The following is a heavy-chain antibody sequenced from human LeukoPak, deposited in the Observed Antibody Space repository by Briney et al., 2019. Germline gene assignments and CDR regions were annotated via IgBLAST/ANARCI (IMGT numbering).Heavy chain of an antibody. Sequence: ASVKVSCKASGYTFTSYDINWVRQAPGQGLEWMGWMNPNSGNTGYAQKFQGRVTMTRSTSISTAYMELSSLRSEDTAVYYCARGPPTGYQLLLSYFYYYGMDVWGQGTTVTVS. D-gene: IGHD2-2*01. CDR1: GYTFTSYD. CDR2: MNPNSGNT. CDR3: ARGPPTGYQLLLSYFYYYGMDV. J-gene: IGHJ6*02. V-gene: IGHV1-8*01.